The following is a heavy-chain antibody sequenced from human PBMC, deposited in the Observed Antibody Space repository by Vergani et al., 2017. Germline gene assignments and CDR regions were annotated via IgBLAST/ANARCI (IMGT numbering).Heavy chain of an antibody. CDR2: ISSSSSTI. CDR3: ARDLRMEWELPLYYYYYMDV. D-gene: IGHD1-26*01. Sequence: VQLVESGGGVVQPGRSLRLSCAASGFTFSSYSMNWVRQAPGKGLEWVSYISSSSSTIYYADSVKGRFTNSRDNAKNSLYLQRNSLRAEETAVYYCARDLRMEWELPLYYYYYMDVWGKGTTVTVSS. V-gene: IGHV3-48*04. J-gene: IGHJ6*03. CDR1: GFTFSSYS.